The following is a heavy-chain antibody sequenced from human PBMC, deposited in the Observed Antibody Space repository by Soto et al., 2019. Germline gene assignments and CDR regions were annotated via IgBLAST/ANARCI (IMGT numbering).Heavy chain of an antibody. V-gene: IGHV3-21*01. CDR3: ARERFASSGWYSYYYYYYGMDV. Sequence: KPGGSLRLSCAASGFTFSSYSMNWVRQAPGKGLEWVSSISSSSSYIYYADSVKGRFTISRDNAKNSLYLQMNSLRAEDTAVYYCARERFASSGWYSYYYYYYGMDVWGQGTTVTVSS. D-gene: IGHD6-19*01. J-gene: IGHJ6*02. CDR1: GFTFSSYS. CDR2: ISSSSSYI.